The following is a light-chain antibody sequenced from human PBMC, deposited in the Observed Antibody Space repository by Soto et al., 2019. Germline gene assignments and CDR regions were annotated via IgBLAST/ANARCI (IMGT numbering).Light chain of an antibody. CDR1: QSVNSW. CDR3: HQYNSYHT. Sequence: DIQMTQSPSTLSAFVGDRVTITCRASQSVNSWLAWYQQRPGKAPKLLIYDASTLESGVPSRFSVSGSGTEFTLTISSLQPDDFATYYCHQYNSYHTFGRGTKVDIK. V-gene: IGKV1-5*01. CDR2: DAS. J-gene: IGKJ4*01.